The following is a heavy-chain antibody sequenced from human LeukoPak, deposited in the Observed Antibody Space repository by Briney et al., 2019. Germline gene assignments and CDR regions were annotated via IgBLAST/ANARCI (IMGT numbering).Heavy chain of an antibody. V-gene: IGHV4-61*08. CDR1: GGSISSGGYS. J-gene: IGHJ3*02. Sequence: SETLSLTCTVSGGSISSGGYSWSWIRQPPGKGLEWIGYIYYSGSTNYNPSLKSRVTISVDTSKNQFSLKLSSVTAADTAVYYCARDQPIVGGSYFGDAFDIWGQGTMVTVSS. D-gene: IGHD1-26*01. CDR2: IYYSGST. CDR3: ARDQPIVGGSYFGDAFDI.